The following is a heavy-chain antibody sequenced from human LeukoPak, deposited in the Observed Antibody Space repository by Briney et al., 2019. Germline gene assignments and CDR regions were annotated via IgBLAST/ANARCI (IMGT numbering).Heavy chain of an antibody. V-gene: IGHV5-51*01. CDR3: ACRDLTSTWSFP. D-gene: IGHD6-13*01. J-gene: IGHJ5*02. CDR1: GYSFTSYR. CDR2: IYPGDSRI. Sequence: GESLKISCQGFGYSFTSYRIGWVRQMPGKGMEWMGVIYPGDSRIRYNPSFQGQVTISVDKSISTAYLQWVSLKASDTAMYYCACRDLTSTWSFPWGQGTLVTVSS.